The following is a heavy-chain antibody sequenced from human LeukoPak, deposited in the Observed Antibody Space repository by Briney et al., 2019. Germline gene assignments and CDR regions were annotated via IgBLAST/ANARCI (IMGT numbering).Heavy chain of an antibody. D-gene: IGHD6-19*01. J-gene: IGHJ3*02. CDR1: GYTFTRCA. Sequence: ASVTVSCTTSGYTFTRCAVHWVRQAPGQRLEWMGWIHADSGNTKYSQKLQGRVTIARDTSASTIYMELSGLRFEDTAVYFCTIGLAGDWDAFDIWGLGTMVTASS. V-gene: IGHV1-3*01. CDR3: TIGLAGDWDAFDI. CDR2: IHADSGNT.